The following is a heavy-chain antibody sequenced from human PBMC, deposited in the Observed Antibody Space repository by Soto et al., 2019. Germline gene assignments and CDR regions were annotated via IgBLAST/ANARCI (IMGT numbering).Heavy chain of an antibody. CDR1: GFTFSSYA. CDR2: ISYDGSNK. J-gene: IGHJ4*02. V-gene: IGHV3-30-3*01. Sequence: HPGGSLRLSCAASGFTFSSYAMHWVRQAPGKGLEWVAVISYDGSNKYYADSVKGRFTISRDNSKNTLYLQMNSLRAEDTAVYYCARGLFPTRHFDYWGQGTLVTVSS. CDR3: ARGLFPTRHFDY. D-gene: IGHD1-1*01.